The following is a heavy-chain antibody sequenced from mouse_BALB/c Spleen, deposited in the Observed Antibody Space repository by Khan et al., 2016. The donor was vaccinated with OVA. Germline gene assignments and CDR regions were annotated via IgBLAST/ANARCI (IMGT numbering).Heavy chain of an antibody. D-gene: IGHD2-14*01. CDR2: INTYTGDP. Sequence: QIQLVQSGPELKKPGETVKISCKASGYTFRNNGMNWVKQTPGKGLKWMGWINTYTGDPTYADDFKGLFAFSLETSADTAYLQINNLKNEDTATYVCARVGYNGTMDSWGQGTSVTVSS. CDR3: ARVGYNGTMDS. V-gene: IGHV9-3-1*01. CDR1: GYTFRNNG. J-gene: IGHJ4*01.